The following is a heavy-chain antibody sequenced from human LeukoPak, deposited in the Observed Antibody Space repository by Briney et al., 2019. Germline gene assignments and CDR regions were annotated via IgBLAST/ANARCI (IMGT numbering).Heavy chain of an antibody. D-gene: IGHD2-2*01. CDR2: IYYSGST. V-gene: IGHV4-61*08. CDR3: ARGGVVVPAATNWFDP. Sequence: SETLSLTCTVSGGSISSGGYYWSWIRQPPGKGLEWIGYIYYSGSTNYNPSLKSRVTISVDTSKNQFSLKLSSVTAADTAVYYCARGGVVVPAATNWFDPWGQGTLVTVSS. CDR1: GGSISSGGYY. J-gene: IGHJ5*02.